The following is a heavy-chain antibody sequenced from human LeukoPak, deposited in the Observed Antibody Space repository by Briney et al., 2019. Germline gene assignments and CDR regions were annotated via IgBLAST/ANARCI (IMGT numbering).Heavy chain of an antibody. CDR3: VRDAFISLSFEF. V-gene: IGHV3-9*01. CDR1: ESTFDHA. CDR2: INWNSGAI. Sequence: PGGSLRLSCTASESTFDHAMHWVRQAPGKGLEWVAGINWNSGAIGYADSVKGRFTISRDNAKNSLYLQMNSLRVEDTALYYCVRDAFISLSFEFWGQGTLVTVSS. J-gene: IGHJ4*02.